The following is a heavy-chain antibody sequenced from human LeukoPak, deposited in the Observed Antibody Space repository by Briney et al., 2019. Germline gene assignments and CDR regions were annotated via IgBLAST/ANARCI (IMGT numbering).Heavy chain of an antibody. CDR2: IYYSGST. CDR1: GRSISSSSYY. J-gene: IGHJ4*02. V-gene: IGHV4-39*07. CDR3: ARCAGGSYYD. Sequence: SETLSLTCTVSGRSISSSSYYWGWIRQPPGKGLEWIGSIYYSGSTYYNPSLKSRVTISVDTSKNQFSLKLSSVTAADTAVYYCARCAGGSYYDWGQGTLVTVSS. D-gene: IGHD1-26*01.